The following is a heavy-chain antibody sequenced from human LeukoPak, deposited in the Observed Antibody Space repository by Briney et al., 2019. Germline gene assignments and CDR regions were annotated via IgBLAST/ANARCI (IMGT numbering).Heavy chain of an antibody. J-gene: IGHJ4*02. V-gene: IGHV3-30*02. Sequence: SCAASGFTFSSYGMHWVRQAPGKGLEWVAFIRYDGSNEYYADSVKGRFTISRANSKNTLYLQMNSQRAEDTAVYYCAKANIPDYWGQGTLVTVSS. CDR1: GFTFSSYG. D-gene: IGHD2/OR15-2a*01. CDR3: AKANIPDY. CDR2: IRYDGSNE.